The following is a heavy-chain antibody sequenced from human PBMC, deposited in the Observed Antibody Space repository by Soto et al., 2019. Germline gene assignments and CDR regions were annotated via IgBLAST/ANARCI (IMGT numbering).Heavy chain of an antibody. CDR1: GGFVSSGSYY. J-gene: IGHJ3*02. CDR3: ARVERGTATTVVDAFDI. Sequence: QLQLPQWGAGLLKPSETLSLTCAVYGGFVSSGSYYWSWIRQPPGKVLEWIGEMSHSGGTHFNPSLNSRVTISVDTSKNQFSLKMSSVTAADTALYYWARVERGTATTVVDAFDIWGPGTMVTGSS. V-gene: IGHV4-34*01. CDR2: MSHSGGT. D-gene: IGHD1-1*01.